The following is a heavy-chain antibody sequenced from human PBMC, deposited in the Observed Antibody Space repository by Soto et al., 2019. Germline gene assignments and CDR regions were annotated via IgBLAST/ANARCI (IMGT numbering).Heavy chain of an antibody. CDR3: ARPRTAFGGFDL. Sequence: GGSLRLSCAASGFVFTDYYMTWIRQAPGKGLEWVSYITVTSSYTNYADSVKGRFTISRDNAKNSIYLQMNDLRVEDSAVYYCARPRTAFGGFDLWGQGTRVTVSS. D-gene: IGHD2-15*01. J-gene: IGHJ3*01. CDR1: GFVFTDYY. CDR2: ITVTSSYT. V-gene: IGHV3-11*03.